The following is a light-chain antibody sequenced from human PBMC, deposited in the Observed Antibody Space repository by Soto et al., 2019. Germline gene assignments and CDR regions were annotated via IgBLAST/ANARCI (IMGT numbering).Light chain of an antibody. CDR2: KFS. CDR1: QSLVNSDGNTY. V-gene: IGKV2-30*01. J-gene: IGKJ5*01. CDR3: MQGTHWPT. Sequence: DVVLTQSPLSLPVTPGQAASLSCRSSQSLVNSDGNTYLTWFQQRPGQSPRRLVYKFSNGDSGVPDRFSGSGSGTDFTLKISRVEAEDVGIYYCMQGTHWPTFGQGTRLEI.